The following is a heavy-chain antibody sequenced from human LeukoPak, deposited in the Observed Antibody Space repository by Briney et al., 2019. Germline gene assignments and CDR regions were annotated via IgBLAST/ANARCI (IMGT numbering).Heavy chain of an antibody. CDR1: GGSISSSSYY. V-gene: IGHV4-39*01. J-gene: IGHJ4*02. Sequence: SETLSLTCTVSGGSISSSSYYWGWIRQPPGKGLEWIGSIYYSGSTYYNPSLKSRVTISVDTSKNQFSLKLSSVTAADTAVYYCASSDYYDSSGYFSYWGQGTLVTVSS. CDR2: IYYSGST. CDR3: ASSDYYDSSGYFSY. D-gene: IGHD3-22*01.